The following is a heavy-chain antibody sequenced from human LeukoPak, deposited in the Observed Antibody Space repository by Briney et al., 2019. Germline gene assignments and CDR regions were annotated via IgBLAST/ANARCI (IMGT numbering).Heavy chain of an antibody. CDR2: MNPNSGNT. CDR1: GYTFTTYD. Sequence: ASVRVSCKASGYTFTTYDINWVRQASGQGLEWMGWMNPNSGNTGSAQKFQGRVTMTSNTSISTAYMELSSLRSEDTAVYYCARGLRREQQLLRAFDYWGQGTPATVSS. V-gene: IGHV1-8*01. CDR3: ARGLRREQQLLRAFDY. D-gene: IGHD6-13*01. J-gene: IGHJ4*02.